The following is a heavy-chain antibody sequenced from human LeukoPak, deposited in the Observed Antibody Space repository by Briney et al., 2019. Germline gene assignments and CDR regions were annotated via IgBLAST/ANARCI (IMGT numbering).Heavy chain of an antibody. CDR2: INTDGSST. CDR3: ARLAGVPVGDY. D-gene: IGHD2-2*01. Sequence: GGSLRLSCAASGFTFSSYWMHWVRQAPGKGLEWVSRINTDGSSTSYADSVKGRFTISRDNAKNTLYLQMNSLRAEDTAVYYCARLAGVPVGDYWGQGTLVTVSS. V-gene: IGHV3-74*01. J-gene: IGHJ4*02. CDR1: GFTFSSYW.